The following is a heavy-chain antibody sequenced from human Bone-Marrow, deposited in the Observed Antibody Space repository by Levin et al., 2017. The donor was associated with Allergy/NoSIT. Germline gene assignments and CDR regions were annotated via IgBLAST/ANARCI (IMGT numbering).Heavy chain of an antibody. J-gene: IGHJ4*02. CDR1: GFTFSSYS. V-gene: IGHV3-21*01. CDR3: ARDPLNCISTSCPNYFDY. D-gene: IGHD2-2*01. Sequence: PGGSLRLSCAASGFTFSSYSMNWVRQAPGKGLEWVSSISSSSSYIYYADSVKGRFTISRDNAKNSLYLQMNSLRAEDTAVYYCARDPLNCISTSCPNYFDYWGQGTLVTVSS. CDR2: ISSSSSYI.